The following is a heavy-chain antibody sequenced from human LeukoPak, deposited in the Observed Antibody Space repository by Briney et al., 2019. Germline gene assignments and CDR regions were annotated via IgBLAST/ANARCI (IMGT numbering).Heavy chain of an antibody. D-gene: IGHD4-17*01. V-gene: IGHV1-69*13. Sequence: ASVKVSCKASGYTFTSYDISWVRQAPGQGLEWMGGIIPIFGTANYAQKFQGRVTITADESTSTAYMELSSLRSEDTAVYYCFFDDYGDYVRDAFDIWGQGTMVTVSS. CDR1: GYTFTSYD. J-gene: IGHJ3*02. CDR3: FFDDYGDYVRDAFDI. CDR2: IIPIFGTA.